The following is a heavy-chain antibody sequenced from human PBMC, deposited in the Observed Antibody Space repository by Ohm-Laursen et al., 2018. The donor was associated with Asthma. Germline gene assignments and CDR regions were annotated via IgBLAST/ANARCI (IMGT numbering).Heavy chain of an antibody. D-gene: IGHD1-26*01. CDR2: ISNSGSPI. CDR3: ARGPIIVGANWFDP. CDR1: GFTFSDYY. J-gene: IGHJ5*02. V-gene: IGHV3-11*01. Sequence: SLRLSCSAPGFTFSDYYMSWIRQAPGKGLEWISYISNSGSPIYYAASVKGRFTISRDNAKNSLYLQMNSLRAEDTAVYFCARGPIIVGANWFDPWGQGTLVTVSS.